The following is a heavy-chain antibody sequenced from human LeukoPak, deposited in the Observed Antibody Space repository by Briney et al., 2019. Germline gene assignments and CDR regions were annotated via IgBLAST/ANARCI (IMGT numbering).Heavy chain of an antibody. V-gene: IGHV3-48*03. D-gene: IGHD5-24*01. Sequence: GGSLRLSCAASGFTFSSYEMNWVRQAPGKGLEWVSYISSSGSTIYYADSVKGRFTISGDNAKNSLYLQMNSLRAEDTAVYYCARVGEKAFHLWPEIDYWGQGTLVTVSS. CDR2: ISSSGSTI. CDR1: GFTFSSYE. CDR3: ARVGEKAFHLWPEIDY. J-gene: IGHJ4*02.